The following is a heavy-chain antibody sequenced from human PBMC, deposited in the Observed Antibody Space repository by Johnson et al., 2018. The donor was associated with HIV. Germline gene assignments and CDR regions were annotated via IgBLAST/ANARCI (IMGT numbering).Heavy chain of an antibody. J-gene: IGHJ3*02. CDR2: INSDGSST. CDR3: ARRWYSSSGGAFDI. V-gene: IGHV3-74*02. Sequence: MQLVESGGGLVQPGGSLRLSCVGSGFTFSTNWMHWVRQAPGKGLVWVSRINSDGSSTSYADSVKGRFTISRDNSKNTLYLQMNSLRAEDTAVYYCARRWYSSSGGAFDIWGQGTMVTVSS. D-gene: IGHD6-6*01. CDR1: GFTFSTNW.